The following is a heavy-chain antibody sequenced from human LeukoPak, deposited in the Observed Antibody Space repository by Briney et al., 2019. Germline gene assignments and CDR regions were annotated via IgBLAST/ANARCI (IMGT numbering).Heavy chain of an antibody. J-gene: IGHJ6*03. CDR2: ISYDGSNK. CDR1: GFTFSNAW. CDR3: ARDRHYSYGYPFGYMDV. D-gene: IGHD5-18*01. V-gene: IGHV3-30*03. Sequence: GGSLRLSCAASGFTFSNAWMSWVRQAPGKGLEWVAVISYDGSNKYYADSVKGRFTISRDNSKNTLHLQMNSLRAEDTAVYYCARDRHYSYGYPFGYMDVWGKGTTVTVSS.